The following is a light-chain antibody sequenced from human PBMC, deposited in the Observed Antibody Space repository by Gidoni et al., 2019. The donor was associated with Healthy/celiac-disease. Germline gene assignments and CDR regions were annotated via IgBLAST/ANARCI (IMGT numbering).Light chain of an antibody. Sequence: EIVLTQSPATLSLSPGERATLSCRASQSVSSYVAWSQQKPGQAPRLLIYDASNRATGIPARFSGSGSGTDFTLTSSSLEPEDFAVYYCQQSSNWPGTFGQGTRLEIK. CDR3: QQSSNWPGT. CDR1: QSVSSY. CDR2: DAS. V-gene: IGKV3-11*01. J-gene: IGKJ5*01.